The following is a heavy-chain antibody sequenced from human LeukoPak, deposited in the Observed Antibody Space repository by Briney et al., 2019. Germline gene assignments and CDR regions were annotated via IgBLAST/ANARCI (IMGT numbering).Heavy chain of an antibody. D-gene: IGHD3-10*01. CDR3: VRDLTRKYGSGSYYDY. CDR1: GYTFTGYY. J-gene: IGHJ4*02. V-gene: IGHV1-2*02. CDR2: INPSSGGT. Sequence: GASVKVSCKASGYTFTGYYMHWVRQAPGQGLEWMGWINPSSGGTNYAQKFQGRVTMTRDTSISAAYMELSRLRSDDTAVYYCVRDLTRKYGSGSYYDYWGQGTLVTVSS.